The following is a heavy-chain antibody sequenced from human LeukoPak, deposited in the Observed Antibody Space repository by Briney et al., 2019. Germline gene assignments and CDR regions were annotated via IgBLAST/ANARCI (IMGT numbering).Heavy chain of an antibody. Sequence: GESLKISCKGSGYRFTDYWIGWVRQMPGKGLGWMGIISPEDSDTRYSPSFQGQVTISADESVSTAYLQWSSLKASDTALYYCARYRGDYVSLPSPFDYWGQGTLVTVSS. J-gene: IGHJ4*02. V-gene: IGHV5-51*01. CDR3: ARYRGDYVSLPSPFDY. CDR2: ISPEDSDT. D-gene: IGHD4-17*01. CDR1: GYRFTDYW.